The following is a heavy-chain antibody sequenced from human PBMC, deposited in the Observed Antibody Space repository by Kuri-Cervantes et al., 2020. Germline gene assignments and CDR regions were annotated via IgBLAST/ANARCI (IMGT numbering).Heavy chain of an antibody. CDR3: AKDHSFDY. CDR1: GFTFSNYA. D-gene: IGHD4-11*01. V-gene: IGHV3-23*01. Sequence: GSLRLSCAASGFTFSNYAMSWVRQAPGKGLEWVSTINDNGRNTHYADSVEGRFTISRDNSKNTVTLQMNSLRAEDTAVYFCAKDHSFDYWGQGTLVTVSS. CDR2: INDNGRNT. J-gene: IGHJ4*02.